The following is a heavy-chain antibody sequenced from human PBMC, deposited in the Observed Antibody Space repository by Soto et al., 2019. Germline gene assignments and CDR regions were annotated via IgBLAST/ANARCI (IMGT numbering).Heavy chain of an antibody. Sequence: QVQLVESGGGVVQPGRSLRLSCAASGFTFSSYGMHWVRQAPGKGLEWVAVLSYDGSNKYYADSVKGRFTIFRDNSKNTLYLQMNSLRAEDTAVYYCANDRPLGYCSGGSCLAPFDYWGQGTLVTVSS. CDR1: GFTFSSYG. J-gene: IGHJ4*02. D-gene: IGHD2-15*01. V-gene: IGHV3-30*18. CDR3: ANDRPLGYCSGGSCLAPFDY. CDR2: LSYDGSNK.